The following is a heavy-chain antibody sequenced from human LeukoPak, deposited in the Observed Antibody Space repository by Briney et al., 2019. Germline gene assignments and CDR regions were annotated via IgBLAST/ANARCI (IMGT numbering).Heavy chain of an antibody. CDR3: ARQGIAVAGRYYYYGMDV. CDR2: IYYSGST. D-gene: IGHD6-19*01. CDR1: GGSISSGGYY. Sequence: PSQTLSLTCTVSGGSISSGGYYWSWIRQPPGKGLEWIGYIYYSGSTNYNPSLKSRVTISVDTSKNQFSLKLSSVTAADTAVYYCARQGIAVAGRYYYYGMDVWGQGTTVTVSS. J-gene: IGHJ6*02. V-gene: IGHV4-61*08.